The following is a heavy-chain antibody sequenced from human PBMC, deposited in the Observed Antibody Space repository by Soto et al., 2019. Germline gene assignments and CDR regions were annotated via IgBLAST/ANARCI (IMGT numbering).Heavy chain of an antibody. Sequence: GGSLRLSCAASGFTFSSYAMSWVHQAPGKGLEWVSAISGSGGSTYYADSVKGRFTISRDNSKNTLYLQMNSLRAEDTAVYYCAKQGSSGWYSYYYYMDVWGKGTTVTVSS. CDR1: GFTFSSYA. V-gene: IGHV3-23*01. CDR3: AKQGSSGWYSYYYYMDV. D-gene: IGHD6-19*01. J-gene: IGHJ6*03. CDR2: ISGSGGST.